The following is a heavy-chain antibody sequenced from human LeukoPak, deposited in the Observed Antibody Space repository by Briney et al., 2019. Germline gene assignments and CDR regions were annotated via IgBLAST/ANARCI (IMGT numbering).Heavy chain of an antibody. D-gene: IGHD3-3*01. CDR2: IYHSGST. V-gene: IGHV4-4*02. CDR3: IGNGYYSLEY. Sequence: SETLSLTCVVSGGSISSTNWWSWVRQPPGKGLEWIGEIYHSGSTNYNPSLKSRVIISVDKSKNQFSLELSSVTAADTAVYYCIGNGYYSLEYWGQGTLVTVSS. CDR1: GGSISSTNW. J-gene: IGHJ4*02.